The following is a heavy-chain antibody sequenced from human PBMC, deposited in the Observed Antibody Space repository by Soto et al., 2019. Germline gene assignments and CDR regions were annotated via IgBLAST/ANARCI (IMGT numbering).Heavy chain of an antibody. V-gene: IGHV3-9*01. CDR2: ISWNSAKI. CDR1: DFTFGDYA. D-gene: IGHD3-10*01. Sequence: EVQLVESGGGLVYPGRSLRLSCEASDFTFGDYAMHWVRQVPGKGLEWVSGISWNSAKIGYADSVRGRFTISRDNAKKSLYLQMNSLRFEDSGFYYCAQDAIRGDPVYYYMDVWGKGTTVTVSS. CDR3: AQDAIRGDPVYYYMDV. J-gene: IGHJ6*03.